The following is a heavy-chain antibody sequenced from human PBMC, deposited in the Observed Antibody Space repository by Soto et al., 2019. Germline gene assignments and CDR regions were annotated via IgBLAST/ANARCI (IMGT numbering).Heavy chain of an antibody. D-gene: IGHD3-10*01. V-gene: IGHV4-39*07. CDR1: GGSISSGDYY. CDR2: INHSGST. J-gene: IGHJ6*02. CDR3: ARGPRCFAGLLLWFGELPGYYYGMDV. Sequence: PSETLSLTCTVSGGSISSGDYYWSWIRQPPGKGLEWIGEINHSGSTNYNPSLKSRVTISVDTSKNQFSLKLSSVTAADTAVYYCARGPRCFAGLLLWFGELPGYYYGMDVWGQGTTVTVSS.